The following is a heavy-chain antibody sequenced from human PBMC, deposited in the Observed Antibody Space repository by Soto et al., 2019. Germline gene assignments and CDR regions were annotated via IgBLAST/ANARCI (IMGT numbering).Heavy chain of an antibody. D-gene: IGHD3-9*01. Sequence: ASVKVSCKASGYTFTSYGISWVRQAPGRGLEWMGWISAYNGNTNYAQKLQGRVTMTTDTSTSTAYMELRSLRSDDTAVYYCARGYYDILTGPTNPNWFDPWGQGTLVTVSS. J-gene: IGHJ5*02. CDR2: ISAYNGNT. CDR1: GYTFTSYG. V-gene: IGHV1-18*01. CDR3: ARGYYDILTGPTNPNWFDP.